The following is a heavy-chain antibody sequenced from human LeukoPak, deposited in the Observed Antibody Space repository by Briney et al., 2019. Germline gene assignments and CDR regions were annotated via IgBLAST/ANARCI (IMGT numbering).Heavy chain of an antibody. CDR3: ARDLGPNYYDSSGYYYSPDAFDI. Sequence: SETLSLTCTVSGGSISSYYWSWIRQPPGKGQEWIGYIYYRGSTNYNPSLKSRVTISVDTSKNQFSLKLSSVTAADTAVYYCARDLGPNYYDSSGYYYSPDAFDIWGQGTMVTVSS. D-gene: IGHD3-22*01. J-gene: IGHJ3*02. CDR1: GGSISSYY. CDR2: IYYRGST. V-gene: IGHV4-59*01.